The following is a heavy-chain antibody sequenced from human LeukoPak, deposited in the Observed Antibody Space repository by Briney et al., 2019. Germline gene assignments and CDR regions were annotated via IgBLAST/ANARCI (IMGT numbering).Heavy chain of an antibody. CDR3: ARSRSSSWFDRGYYFDY. CDR2: IKQDGSEK. CDR1: GFTFSSYW. J-gene: IGHJ4*02. V-gene: IGHV3-7*01. D-gene: IGHD6-13*01. Sequence: GGSMRLSCAASGFTFSSYWMSWVRQAPGKGLEWVANIKQDGSEKYYVDSVKGRFTISRDNAKNSLYLQMNSLRAEDTAVCYCARSRSSSWFDRGYYFDYWGQGTLVTVSS.